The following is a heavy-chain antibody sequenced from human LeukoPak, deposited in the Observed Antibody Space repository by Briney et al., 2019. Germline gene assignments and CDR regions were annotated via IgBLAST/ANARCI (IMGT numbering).Heavy chain of an antibody. CDR1: GFSFSSFW. V-gene: IGHV3-74*01. J-gene: IGHJ3*02. Sequence: GRSLRLSCAASGFSFSSFWMHWVRQAPGKGLVWVSGIKSDGAGTSYVDSVKGRFTISRDNAKNTLDLQMNSLRAEDTALYYCAKDVSSSGYYRSYAFDIWGQGTMVTVSS. CDR2: IKSDGAGT. D-gene: IGHD3-22*01. CDR3: AKDVSSSGYYRSYAFDI.